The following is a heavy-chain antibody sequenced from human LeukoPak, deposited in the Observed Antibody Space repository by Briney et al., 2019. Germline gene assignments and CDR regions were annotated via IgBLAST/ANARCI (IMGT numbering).Heavy chain of an antibody. V-gene: IGHV3-48*03. Sequence: GGSLRLSCAASEFTFSSYDIIWVRQAPGKGLEWVSWITGSGGAVKYTDSVKGRFTISRDDAKKSVYLQMNSLRVEDTAVYYCARNGGGLDYWGQGTLVTVSS. D-gene: IGHD3-16*01. J-gene: IGHJ4*02. CDR3: ARNGGGLDY. CDR2: ITGSGGAV. CDR1: EFTFSSYD.